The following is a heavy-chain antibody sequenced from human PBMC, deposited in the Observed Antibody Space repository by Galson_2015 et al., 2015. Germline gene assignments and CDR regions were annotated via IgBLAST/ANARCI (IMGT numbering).Heavy chain of an antibody. J-gene: IGHJ4*02. Sequence: SVKVSCKASGGTFSSYAISWVRQAPGQGLEWMGGIIPIFGTANYAQKFQGRVTITADESTSTAYMELSSLRSEDTAVYYCASPYCSGGSCYSYGFDYWGQGTLVTVSS. CDR2: IIPIFGTA. D-gene: IGHD2-15*01. CDR3: ASPYCSGGSCYSYGFDY. CDR1: GGTFSSYA. V-gene: IGHV1-69*13.